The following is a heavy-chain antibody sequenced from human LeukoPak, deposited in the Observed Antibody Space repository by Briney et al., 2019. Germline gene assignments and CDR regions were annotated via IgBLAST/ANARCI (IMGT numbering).Heavy chain of an antibody. CDR2: INLNSGGT. CDR3: GRGVQSFDP. CDR1: GYTFTGYY. J-gene: IGHJ5*02. Sequence: ASVKVSCKASGYTFTGYYLHWVRQAPGQGLEWMGWINLNSGGTNYAQKFQSRVTMTRDTSISTAYMELRSLRSDDTAFYYCGRGVQSFDPWGQGTLVTVSS. V-gene: IGHV1-2*02.